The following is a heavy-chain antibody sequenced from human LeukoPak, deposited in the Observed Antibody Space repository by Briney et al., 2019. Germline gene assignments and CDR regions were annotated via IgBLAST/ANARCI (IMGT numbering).Heavy chain of an antibody. J-gene: IGHJ6*04. Sequence: GGSLRLSCAASGFTFSSYEMNWVRQAPGKGLEWVSYISSSGSTIYYADSVKGRFTISRDNAKNSLYLQMNSLRAEDTAVYYCAELGITMIGGVRGKGTTVTISS. V-gene: IGHV3-48*03. CDR1: GFTFSSYE. CDR3: AELGITMIGGV. D-gene: IGHD3-10*02. CDR2: ISSSGSTI.